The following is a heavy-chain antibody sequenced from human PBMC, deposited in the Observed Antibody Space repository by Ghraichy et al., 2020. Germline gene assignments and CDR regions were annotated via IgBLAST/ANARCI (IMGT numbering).Heavy chain of an antibody. CDR2: ISYDGSNK. D-gene: IGHD2-21*02. CDR1: GFTFSSYG. CDR3: AKEGGYCGGDCYPDY. Sequence: GGSLRLSCAASGFTFSSYGMHWVRQAPGKGLEWVAVISYDGSNKYYADSVKGRFTISRDNSKNTLYLQMNSLRAEDTAVYYCAKEGGYCGGDCYPDYWGQGTLVTVSS. J-gene: IGHJ4*02. V-gene: IGHV3-30*18.